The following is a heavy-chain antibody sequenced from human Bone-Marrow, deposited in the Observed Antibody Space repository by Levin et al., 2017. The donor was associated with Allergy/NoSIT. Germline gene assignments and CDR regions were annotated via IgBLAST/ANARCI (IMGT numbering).Heavy chain of an antibody. D-gene: IGHD2-15*01. CDR3: ARLPGYCSGGSCTGDYTMDG. J-gene: IGHJ6*02. CDR1: GDSISSSNFY. Sequence: PSETLSLTCSVSGDSISSSNFYWGWIRQPPGKGLEWIVSISYSGNTYFNPSLKSRVTTSVDTSKNQFSLKLSSVTAADTAVYYCARLPGYCSGGSCTGDYTMDGWGQGTTVTVSS. CDR2: ISYSGNT. V-gene: IGHV4-39*01.